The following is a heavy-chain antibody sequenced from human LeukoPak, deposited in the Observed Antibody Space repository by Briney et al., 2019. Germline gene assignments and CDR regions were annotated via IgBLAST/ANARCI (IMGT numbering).Heavy chain of an antibody. V-gene: IGHV1-24*01. J-gene: IGHJ4*02. D-gene: IGHD3-3*01. CDR2: FDPEDGET. CDR3: ATDRDYDFWSGDRVFDY. CDR1: GYTLTELS. Sequence: ASVKVSCKVSGYTLTELSMHWMRQAPGKGLEWMGGFDPEDGETIYAQKFQVRVTMTEDTSTDTAYMELSSLRSEDTAVYYCATDRDYDFWSGDRVFDYWGQGTLVTVSS.